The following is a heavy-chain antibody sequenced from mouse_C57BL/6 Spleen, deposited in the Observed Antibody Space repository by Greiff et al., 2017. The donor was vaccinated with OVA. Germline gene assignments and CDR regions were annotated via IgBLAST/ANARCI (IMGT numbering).Heavy chain of an antibody. Sequence: EVKLQESGPGLVHPSQSLSLTCSFTGYSITSGYYWNWIRQFPGNKLEWMGYISYDGSNNYNPSLKNRISITRDTSKNQFFLKLNSVTTEDTATYYCARGGVFDYWGQGTTLTVSS. CDR1: GYSITSGYY. V-gene: IGHV3-6*01. CDR2: ISYDGSN. J-gene: IGHJ2*01. CDR3: ARGGVFDY.